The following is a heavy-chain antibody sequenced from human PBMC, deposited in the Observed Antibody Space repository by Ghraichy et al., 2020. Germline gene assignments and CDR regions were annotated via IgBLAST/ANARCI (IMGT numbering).Heavy chain of an antibody. CDR3: VRVDNWDFDY. CDR2: IRQDGGEK. Sequence: ETLSLTCAASEFTFSGYWMSWVRQAPGKGLEWVASIRQDGGEKYYVDSVRGRFTISRDNAKNSLYLQMNSLRAEDTAVYYCVRVDNWDFDYWGQGTLVTVSS. D-gene: IGHD1-1*01. V-gene: IGHV3-7*03. J-gene: IGHJ4*02. CDR1: EFTFSGYW.